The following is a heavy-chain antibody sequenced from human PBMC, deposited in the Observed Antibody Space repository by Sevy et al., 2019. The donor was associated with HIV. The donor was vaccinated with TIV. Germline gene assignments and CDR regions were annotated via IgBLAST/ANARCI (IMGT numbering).Heavy chain of an antibody. V-gene: IGHV3-48*02. J-gene: IGHJ6*02. CDR1: GFTFSSYS. CDR3: ARKSPTYYYDSTYYYYGMDV. CDR2: ISSSSSTI. Sequence: GGSLRLSCAASGFTFSSYSMNWVRQAPGKGLEWVSYISSSSSTIYYANSVKGRFTISRDNAKNSLYLQMNSLRDEYTAVYYCARKSPTYYYDSTYYYYGMDVWGQGTTVTVSS. D-gene: IGHD3-22*01.